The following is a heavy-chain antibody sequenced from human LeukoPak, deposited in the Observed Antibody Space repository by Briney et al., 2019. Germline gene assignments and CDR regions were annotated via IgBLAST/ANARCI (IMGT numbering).Heavy chain of an antibody. CDR3: ARGSTYDFWSGYWKSYYYYGMDV. CDR1: GYTFTGYY. V-gene: IGHV1-2*02. D-gene: IGHD3-3*01. Sequence: GASVTVSFKASGYTFTGYYMHWVRQAPGQGLEWMGWINPNSGGTNYAQRFQGRVTMTRDTSISTAYMELSRLRSDDTAVYYCARGSTYDFWSGYWKSYYYYGMDVWGQGTTVTVSS. CDR2: INPNSGGT. J-gene: IGHJ6*02.